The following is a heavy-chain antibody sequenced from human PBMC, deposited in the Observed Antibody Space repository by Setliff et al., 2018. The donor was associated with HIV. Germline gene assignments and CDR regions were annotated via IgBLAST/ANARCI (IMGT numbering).Heavy chain of an antibody. J-gene: IGHJ4*02. CDR3: AREPTLYCGGDCYFDY. CDR1: GGSISSSSYY. V-gene: IGHV4-39*07. CDR2: IYYSGTT. D-gene: IGHD2-21*02. Sequence: LSLTCTVSGGSISSSSYYWGWIRQPPGKGLEWIGSIYYSGTTKYNPSLNSRVTISVDMSKSQFSLKLSSVTAADTAVYYCAREPTLYCGGDCYFDYWGQGTLVTVSS.